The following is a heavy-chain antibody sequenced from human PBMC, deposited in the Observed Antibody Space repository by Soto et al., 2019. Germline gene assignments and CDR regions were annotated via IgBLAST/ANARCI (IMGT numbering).Heavy chain of an antibody. CDR1: GFTFRSYT. J-gene: IGHJ5*01. V-gene: IGHV3-23*01. CDR3: AKARCSTSDCYVPDS. Sequence: DVQLLESGGGLVQPGGSLRLSCAAPGFTFRSYTRSGVRQAPGKGLEWISTISASGGRPSYADSVQGRFIISRDNPMNTVYLQMSSLRAEDTAMYYCAKARCSTSDCYVPDSWGQGTLVTVSS. CDR2: ISASGGRP. D-gene: IGHD2-2*01.